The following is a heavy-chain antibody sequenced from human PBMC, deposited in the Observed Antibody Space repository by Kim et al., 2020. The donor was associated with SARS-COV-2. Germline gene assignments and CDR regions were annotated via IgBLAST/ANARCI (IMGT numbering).Heavy chain of an antibody. V-gene: IGHV3-15*01. D-gene: IGHD2-15*01. Sequence: GGSLRLSCAASGFTFSNAWMSWVRQAPGKGLEWVGRIKSKTDGGTTDYGAPVKGRFTISRDDSKNTLYLQMNSLKTEDTAVYYCTTEYCSGGSCTGSYYYYGMDVWGQGTTVTVSS. CDR2: IKSKTDGGTT. CDR1: GFTFSNAW. CDR3: TTEYCSGGSCTGSYYYYGMDV. J-gene: IGHJ6*02.